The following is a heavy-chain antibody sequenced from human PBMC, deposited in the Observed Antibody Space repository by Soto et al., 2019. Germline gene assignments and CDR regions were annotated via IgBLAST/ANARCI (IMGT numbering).Heavy chain of an antibody. J-gene: IGHJ6*02. D-gene: IGHD3-10*01. CDR2: INHSRST. Sequence: QVQLQQWGEGLLKPSETLSLTCAVYGGSFSAYYWSWIRQPPGKGLEWIGEINHSRSTNYNPSLKSRITISVDTSKNQFSLKLRSVTAADTAVYYCARGLPGSGSHGSYYYGMDVGGQGTTVTVSS. CDR1: GGSFSAYY. V-gene: IGHV4-34*01. CDR3: ARGLPGSGSHGSYYYGMDV.